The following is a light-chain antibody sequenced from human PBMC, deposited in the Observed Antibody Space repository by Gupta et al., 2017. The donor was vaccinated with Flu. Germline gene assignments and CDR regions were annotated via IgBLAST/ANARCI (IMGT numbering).Light chain of an antibody. J-gene: IGKJ2*01. Sequence: DIVMTQSPDSLAVSLGERATINCKSSQSVLYSSNNKNYLAWYQQKPGQPPKLLIYWASTRESGVPDRFSASGSGTDFTLTISSLQAEDVAVYYCQQYDSTPYTFGQGTKMEIK. CDR1: QSVLYSSNNKNY. CDR3: QQYDSTPYT. CDR2: WAS. V-gene: IGKV4-1*01.